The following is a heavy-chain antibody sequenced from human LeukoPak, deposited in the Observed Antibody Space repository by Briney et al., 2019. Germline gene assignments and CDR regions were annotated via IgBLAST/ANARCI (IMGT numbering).Heavy chain of an antibody. D-gene: IGHD1-26*01. J-gene: IGHJ3*02. V-gene: IGHV4-34*01. CDR2: INHSGST. CDR3: ARLYRPLGAFDI. Sequence: PSETLSLTCAVYGGSFSGYYWSWIRQPPGKGLEWIGEINHSGSTNYNPSLKSRVTISVDTSKNQFSLKLSSVTAADTAVYYCARLYRPLGAFDIWGQGTMVTVSS. CDR1: GGSFSGYY.